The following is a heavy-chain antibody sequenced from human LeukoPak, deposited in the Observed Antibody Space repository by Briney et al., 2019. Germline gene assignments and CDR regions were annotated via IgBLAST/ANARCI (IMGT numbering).Heavy chain of an antibody. V-gene: IGHV3-23*01. Sequence: GGSLRLSCAASGFTVSSNYMSWVRQAPGKGLEWVSAISGSGGSTYYADSVKGRFTISRDNSKNTLYLQMNSLRAEDTAVYYCAKSGDYYYYYYMDVWGKGTTVTVSS. D-gene: IGHD3-10*01. CDR2: ISGSGGST. CDR1: GFTVSSNY. J-gene: IGHJ6*03. CDR3: AKSGDYYYYYYMDV.